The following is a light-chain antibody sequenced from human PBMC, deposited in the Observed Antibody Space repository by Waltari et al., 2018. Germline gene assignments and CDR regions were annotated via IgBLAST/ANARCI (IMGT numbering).Light chain of an antibody. CDR1: HDIAGW. CDR2: GAS. V-gene: IGKV1-12*01. Sequence: DIQMTQSPSSASVSVGDRVTITSRASHDIAGWLAWYQQKPGKAPKVLISGASNLQSGVPSSFSGSVSGTDFTLTISSLQPEDFATYFCQQGSSFPWTFGQGTNVEIK. CDR3: QQGSSFPWT. J-gene: IGKJ1*01.